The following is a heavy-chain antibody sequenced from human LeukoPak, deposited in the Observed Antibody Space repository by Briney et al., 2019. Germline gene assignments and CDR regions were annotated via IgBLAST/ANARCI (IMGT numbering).Heavy chain of an antibody. D-gene: IGHD6-19*01. CDR2: ISYDASNK. Sequence: GGSLRLSCAASGFTFSAFAMHWARQAPGKGLEWVAAISYDASNKYYAVSVRGRFTISRDNSRNTLFLQMNSLRAEDTAVYYCARDPGGIAVPGLGFAFDIWGQGTMVTVSS. CDR1: GFTFSAFA. CDR3: ARDPGGIAVPGLGFAFDI. V-gene: IGHV3-30-3*01. J-gene: IGHJ3*02.